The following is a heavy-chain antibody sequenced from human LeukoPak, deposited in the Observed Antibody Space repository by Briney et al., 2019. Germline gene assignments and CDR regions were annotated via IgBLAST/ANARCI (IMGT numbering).Heavy chain of an antibody. V-gene: IGHV3-30*09. CDR1: GFTFSTYA. D-gene: IGHD1-26*01. CDR3: ARDFLVGAPDFLDF. Sequence: GGSLRLSCAASGFTFSTYALSWVRQAPGKGLEWLAVTDGNRKIYSDSVEGRFAISRDSSKNTLYLQMNALRDEDTAVYYCARDFLVGAPDFLDFWGQGTLVTVSS. J-gene: IGHJ4*02. CDR2: TDGNRK.